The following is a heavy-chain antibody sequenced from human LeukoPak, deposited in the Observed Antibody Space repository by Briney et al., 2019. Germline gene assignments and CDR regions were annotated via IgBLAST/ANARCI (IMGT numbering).Heavy chain of an antibody. V-gene: IGHV3-23*01. Sequence: GGSLRLSCAASGFTFSDYAMSWVRQAPGKGLEWVSTVSDSGANTYYVDSVKGRFTISRDNSKNTLYLQMNSLRAEDTAVYYCARMPRIAVAVIPYYFDYWGQGTLVTVSS. D-gene: IGHD6-19*01. CDR2: VSDSGANT. CDR3: ARMPRIAVAVIPYYFDY. CDR1: GFTFSDYA. J-gene: IGHJ4*02.